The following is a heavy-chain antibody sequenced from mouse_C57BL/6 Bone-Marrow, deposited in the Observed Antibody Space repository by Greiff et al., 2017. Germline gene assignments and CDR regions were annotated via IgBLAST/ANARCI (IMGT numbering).Heavy chain of an antibody. V-gene: IGHV1-82*01. J-gene: IGHJ4*01. CDR3: ASGRFTTVVAGAMDY. D-gene: IGHD1-1*01. CDR1: GYAFSSSW. CDR2: IYPGDGDT. Sequence: VQGVESGPELVKPGASVKISCKASGYAFSSSWMNWVKQRPGKGLEWIGRIYPGDGDTNYNGKFKGKATLTADKSSSTAYMQLSSLTSEDSAVYFCASGRFTTVVAGAMDYWGQGTSVTVSS.